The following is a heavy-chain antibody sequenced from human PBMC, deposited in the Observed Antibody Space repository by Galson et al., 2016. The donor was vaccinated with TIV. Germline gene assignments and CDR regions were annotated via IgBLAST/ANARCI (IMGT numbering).Heavy chain of an antibody. Sequence: SVKVSCKASGYTFTSHTMHWVRQAPGQRLEWMGWINVGNGNTKYVQKFKGRITITSDTSARIAYMELSTLTSEDTAMYYCARDRLGAKRAFDIWGQGTLVTVSS. CDR3: ARDRLGAKRAFDI. D-gene: IGHD3-16*01. CDR2: INVGNGNT. CDR1: GYTFTSHT. V-gene: IGHV1-3*01. J-gene: IGHJ3*02.